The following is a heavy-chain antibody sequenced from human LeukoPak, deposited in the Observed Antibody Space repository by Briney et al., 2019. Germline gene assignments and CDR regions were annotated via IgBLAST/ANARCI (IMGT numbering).Heavy chain of an antibody. J-gene: IGHJ3*02. CDR3: ASTLAARDI. D-gene: IGHD6-13*01. CDR2: INHSGST. V-gene: IGHV4-34*01. Sequence: SETLSLTCDVYSGSFGGYYWSWIRQPPGKGLEWIGEINHSGSTSYNPSLKSRVSISVDASKNQFSLKLSSVTAADTAVYYCASTLAARDIWGQGTMVTVSS. CDR1: SGSFGGYY.